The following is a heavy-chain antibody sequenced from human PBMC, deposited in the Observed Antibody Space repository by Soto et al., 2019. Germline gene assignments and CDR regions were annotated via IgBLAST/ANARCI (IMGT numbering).Heavy chain of an antibody. D-gene: IGHD2-21*02. CDR3: ARGRVGTAYFDY. J-gene: IGHJ4*02. CDR2: ITSSSSTI. V-gene: IGHV3-48*02. CDR1: AFTFSSNS. Sequence: GGSLRLSCSASAFTFSSNSMNWVRQAPGKGLEWISYITSSSSTIYYADSVKGRFTISRDNAKNSVYLQMNSLRDEDTAVYYCARGRVGTAYFDYWGQGALVTVSS.